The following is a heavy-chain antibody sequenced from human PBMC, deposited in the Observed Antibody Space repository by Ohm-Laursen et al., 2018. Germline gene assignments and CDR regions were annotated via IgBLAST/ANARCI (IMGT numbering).Heavy chain of an antibody. CDR3: ARALGGYPISYYYGMDV. CDR2: IYYSGST. Sequence: TLSLTWAVSGYSISSAYYWGWIRQPPGKGLEWTGYIYYSGSTNYNPSLKSRVTISVDTSKNQFSLKLSSVTAADTAVYYCARALGGYPISYYYGMDVWGQGTTVTVSS. D-gene: IGHD7-27*01. J-gene: IGHJ6*02. V-gene: IGHV4-61*01. CDR1: GYSISSAYY.